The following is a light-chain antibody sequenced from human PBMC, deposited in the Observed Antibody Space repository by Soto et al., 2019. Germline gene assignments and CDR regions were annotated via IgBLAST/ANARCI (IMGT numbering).Light chain of an antibody. J-gene: IGLJ3*02. Sequence: QSVLTQPPSASVTPGQKVTISCSGGNSNIGSNPVNWYQQVPGTAPRLLIYSNNQWPSGVPDRFSGSKSGTSASLAISGLQSEDEADYYCASWDDSLNGPVFGGGTKVTVL. CDR2: SNN. V-gene: IGLV1-44*01. CDR1: NSNIGSNP. CDR3: ASWDDSLNGPV.